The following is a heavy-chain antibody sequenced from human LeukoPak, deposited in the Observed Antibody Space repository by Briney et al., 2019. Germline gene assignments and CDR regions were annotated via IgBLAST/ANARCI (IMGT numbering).Heavy chain of an antibody. J-gene: IGHJ3*02. CDR3: ARAAFDILTGYPDAFDI. Sequence: PSETLSLTCTVSGGSISSYYWSWIRQPPGKGLEWIGYIYYSGSTNYNPSLKSRVTISVDTSKNQFSLKLSSVTAADTAVYYCARAAFDILTGYPDAFDIWGQGTMVTVSS. D-gene: IGHD3-9*01. CDR1: GGSISSYY. V-gene: IGHV4-59*01. CDR2: IYYSGST.